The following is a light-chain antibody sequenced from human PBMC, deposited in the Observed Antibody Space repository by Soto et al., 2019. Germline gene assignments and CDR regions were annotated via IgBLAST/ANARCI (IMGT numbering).Light chain of an antibody. CDR3: ETWDSNTRV. J-gene: IGLJ1*01. CDR1: SGHSSYI. Sequence: QSVLTQSSSASASLGSSVKLTCTLSSGHSSYIIAWHQQQPGKAPRYLMKLEGSGSYNKGSGVPDRFSGSSSGADRYLTISNLQSEDEPDYYCETWDSNTRVFGTGTKVTVL. CDR2: LEGSGSY. V-gene: IGLV4-60*03.